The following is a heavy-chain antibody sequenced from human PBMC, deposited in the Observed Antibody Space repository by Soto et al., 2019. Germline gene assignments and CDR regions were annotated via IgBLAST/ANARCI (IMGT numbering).Heavy chain of an antibody. CDR1: GFTFSNAW. J-gene: IGHJ4*02. Sequence: PGGSLRLSCAASGFTFSNAWMSWVRQAPGKGLEWVGRIKSKTDGGTTDYAAPVKGRFTISRDDSKNTLYLQMNSLKTEDTAVYYCTTDTGAGYYYDSSGYPFEYWGQGTLVTVSS. V-gene: IGHV3-15*01. CDR3: TTDTGAGYYYDSSGYPFEY. D-gene: IGHD3-22*01. CDR2: IKSKTDGGTT.